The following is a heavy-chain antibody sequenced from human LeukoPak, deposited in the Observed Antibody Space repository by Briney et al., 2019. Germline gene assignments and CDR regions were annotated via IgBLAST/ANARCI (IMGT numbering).Heavy chain of an antibody. CDR2: IYSGGST. CDR1: GFTVSSNY. J-gene: IGHJ4*02. CDR3: AREGETRWYFDY. Sequence: GGSLRLSCAASGFTVSSNYMSWVRQAPGKGLEWVSVIYSGGSTYYADSVKGRFTISRDNSKNTLYLQVNSLRAEDTAVYYCAREGETRWYFDYWGQGTLVTVSS. V-gene: IGHV3-66*01.